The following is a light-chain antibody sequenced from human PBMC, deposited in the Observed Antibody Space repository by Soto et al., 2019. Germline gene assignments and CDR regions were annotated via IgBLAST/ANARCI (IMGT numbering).Light chain of an antibody. CDR3: QQHGGSPIT. CDR1: QSLSSN. V-gene: IGKV3-20*01. J-gene: IGKJ5*01. Sequence: IVLTQSPATLSLSPEERATLSCRASQSLSSNLAWYQQKPGQTPRLLVYGASSRATGIPDRFSGSGSGTDFTLTISRLEPEDFAVYYCQQHGGSPITFGQGTRLEIK. CDR2: GAS.